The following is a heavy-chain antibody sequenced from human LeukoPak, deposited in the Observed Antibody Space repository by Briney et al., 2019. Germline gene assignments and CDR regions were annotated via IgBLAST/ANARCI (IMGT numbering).Heavy chain of an antibody. Sequence: ASVKVSCKASGGTFISYAISWVRQAPGQGLEWMGGIIPIFGTANYAQKFQGRVTITTDESTSTAYMELSSLRSEDTAVYYCARAPRYCSSTSCYHHYYMDVWGKGTTVTVSS. CDR1: GGTFISYA. CDR3: ARAPRYCSSTSCYHHYYMDV. J-gene: IGHJ6*03. D-gene: IGHD2-2*01. CDR2: IIPIFGTA. V-gene: IGHV1-69*05.